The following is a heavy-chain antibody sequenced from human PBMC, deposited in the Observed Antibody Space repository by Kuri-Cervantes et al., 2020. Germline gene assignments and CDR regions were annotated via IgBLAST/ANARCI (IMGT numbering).Heavy chain of an antibody. CDR3: ARECIVGAAADY. D-gene: IGHD1-26*01. V-gene: IGHV1-46*01. CDR2: INPSGGST. Sequence: ASVKVSCKASGYTFTGYYMHWVRQAPGQGLEWMGIINPSGGSTSYAQKFQGRVTMTRDTSTSTVYMELSSLRAEDTAVYYCARECIVGAAADYWGQGTLVTVSS. CDR1: GYTFTGYY. J-gene: IGHJ4*02.